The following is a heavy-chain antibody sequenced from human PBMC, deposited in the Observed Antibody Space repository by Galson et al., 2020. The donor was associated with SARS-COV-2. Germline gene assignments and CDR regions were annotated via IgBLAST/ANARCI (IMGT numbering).Heavy chain of an antibody. Sequence: GESLKIYCAASGFTFSSYAMSWVRQPPGKGLEWVSAISGSGGSTYYADSVKGRFTISRDNSKNTLYLQMNSLRAEDTAVYYCAEVVTIFGVVLYCGQGALVTVSS. CDR3: AEVVTIFGVVLY. V-gene: IGHV3-23*01. CDR2: ISGSGGST. D-gene: IGHD3-3*01. J-gene: IGHJ4*02. CDR1: GFTFSSYA.